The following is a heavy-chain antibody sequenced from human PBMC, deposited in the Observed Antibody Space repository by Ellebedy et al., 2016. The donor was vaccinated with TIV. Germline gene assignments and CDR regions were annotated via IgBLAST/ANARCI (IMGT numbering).Heavy chain of an antibody. J-gene: IGHJ3*01. CDR3: ARDPVGVGPAFDV. CDR1: GFTVTTNY. Sequence: GESLKISCAASGFTVTTNYMNWVRQAPGKLLEWVSVIFSAADGGETHYADSVKGRFTIPRDSSKNTLYLPMNSLRAEETAIYFCARDPVGVGPAFDVWGQGTMVTVSS. CDR2: IFSAADGGET. D-gene: IGHD4-23*01. V-gene: IGHV3-53*01.